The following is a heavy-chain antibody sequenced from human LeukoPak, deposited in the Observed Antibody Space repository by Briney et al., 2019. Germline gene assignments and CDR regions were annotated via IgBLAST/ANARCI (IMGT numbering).Heavy chain of an antibody. J-gene: IGHJ4*02. V-gene: IGHV3-23*01. CDR2: IGGRGVST. Sequence: GGSLTLSCAASGFPFSTYAMRGVRQAPGRGLEWVSAIGGRGVSTSYADSVRGRFTISRDNSKNTLYLQVNSLRGEDTAVYYCAKGMSATSGYLELEYWGQGTLVIVCS. D-gene: IGHD3-22*01. CDR3: AKGMSATSGYLELEY. CDR1: GFPFSTYA.